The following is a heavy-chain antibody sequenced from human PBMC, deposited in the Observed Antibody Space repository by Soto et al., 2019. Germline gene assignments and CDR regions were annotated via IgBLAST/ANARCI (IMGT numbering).Heavy chain of an antibody. CDR1: GLTFNSYS. V-gene: IGHV3-48*02. Sequence: GGSLKLSCAACGLTFNSYSMNCVQQAPGKWLEWVSYISSSSSTIYYADSVKGRFTISRDNAKNSLYLQMNSLRDEDTAVYYCARDRNTAMEPHDAFDIWGQLTMGTFSS. CDR2: ISSSSSTI. CDR3: ARDRNTAMEPHDAFDI. D-gene: IGHD5-18*01. J-gene: IGHJ3*02.